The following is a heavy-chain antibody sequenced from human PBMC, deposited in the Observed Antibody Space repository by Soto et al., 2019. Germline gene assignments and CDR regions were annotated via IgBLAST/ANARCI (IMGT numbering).Heavy chain of an antibody. Sequence: SETLSLTCAVYGGSFSGYYWSWIRQPPGKGLERIGEINHSGSTNYNPSLKSRVTISVDTSKNQFSLKLSSVTAADTAVYYCAGGGVGYCSSTSCYPPFRYYYYYGMDVWGQGTTVTVSS. D-gene: IGHD2-2*01. CDR1: GGSFSGYY. V-gene: IGHV4-34*01. CDR3: AGGGVGYCSSTSCYPPFRYYYYYGMDV. J-gene: IGHJ6*02. CDR2: INHSGST.